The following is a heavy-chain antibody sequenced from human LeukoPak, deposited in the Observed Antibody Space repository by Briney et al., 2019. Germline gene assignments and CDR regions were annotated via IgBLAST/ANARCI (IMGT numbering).Heavy chain of an antibody. J-gene: IGHJ3*02. V-gene: IGHV1-2*02. D-gene: IGHD3-10*01. CDR2: INPNSGGT. CDR3: ARAGLLLWLGELSPSAFDI. CDR1: GYTFTGYY. Sequence: ASVKVSCKASGYTFTGYYMHWVRQAPGQGLEWMGWINPNSGGTNYAQKFQGRVTMTRDTSISTAYMELSRLRSDDTAVYYCARAGLLLWLGELSPSAFDIWGQGTMVTVSS.